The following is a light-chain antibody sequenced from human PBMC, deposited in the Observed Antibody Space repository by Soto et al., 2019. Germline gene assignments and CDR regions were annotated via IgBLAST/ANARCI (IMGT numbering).Light chain of an antibody. V-gene: IGKV1-27*01. CDR1: QDISYY. CDR3: QKYNTAQFT. CDR2: AAS. J-gene: IGKJ3*01. Sequence: DIQMTQSPSSLSASVGDRVTITCRAGQDISYYLAWYQQRPGKVPKLLIYAASTLQSGVPSRFSGSGSGTDFTLTISSLQPEDIATYYCQKYNTAQFTFGPGTKVDIK.